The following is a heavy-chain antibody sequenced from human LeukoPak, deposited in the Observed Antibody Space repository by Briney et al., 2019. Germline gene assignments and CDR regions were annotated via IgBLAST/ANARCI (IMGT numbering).Heavy chain of an antibody. CDR2: IIPIFGTA. J-gene: IGHJ4*02. Sequence: GASVKASCKASGGTFSRNAISWVRQAPGQGLEWMGGIIPIFGTANYAQKFQGRVTITTDESTSTAYMELSSLRSEDTAVYYCARSFSGTYPFDYWGQGTLVTVSS. CDR3: ARSFSGTYPFDY. V-gene: IGHV1-69*05. D-gene: IGHD1-26*01. CDR1: GGTFSRNA.